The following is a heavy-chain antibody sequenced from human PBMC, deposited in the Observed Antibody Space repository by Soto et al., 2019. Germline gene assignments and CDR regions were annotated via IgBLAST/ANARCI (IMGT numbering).Heavy chain of an antibody. CDR2: VNSDGSGT. V-gene: IGHV3-74*01. Sequence: EVQLVESGGGLVQPGGSLRLSCAASGFTFSTFWMHWVRQAPGKGLEWVSRVNSDGSGTRYADSVKGRFTISRDNAKNKLYLKMNSLRAEDTAVYYCARYHYYDGNWGQGTLVTVSS. D-gene: IGHD3-22*01. J-gene: IGHJ4*02. CDR3: ARYHYYDGN. CDR1: GFTFSTFW.